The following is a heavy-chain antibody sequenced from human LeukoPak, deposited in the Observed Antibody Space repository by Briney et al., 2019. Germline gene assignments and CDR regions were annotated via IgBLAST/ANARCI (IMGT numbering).Heavy chain of an antibody. CDR1: GFTFSSYS. CDR2: INSGSSYM. J-gene: IGHJ3*01. Sequence: GGSLRLSCAASGFTFSSYSMNWVGQAPGKGLEWVSYINSGSSYMYYPDSVKGRFTISRDNAKNSLYLQMDSLRDEDTAVYYCAREDDDWGPNTFDVCGQGTVVAVSS. CDR3: AREDDDWGPNTFDV. V-gene: IGHV3-48*02. D-gene: IGHD7-27*01.